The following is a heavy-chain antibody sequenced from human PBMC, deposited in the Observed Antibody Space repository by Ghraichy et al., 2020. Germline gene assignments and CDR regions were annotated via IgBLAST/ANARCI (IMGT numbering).Heavy chain of an antibody. CDR1: GFTFSSYS. D-gene: IGHD5-18*01. V-gene: IGHV3-48*04. CDR2: ISSSGSTT. J-gene: IGHJ4*02. CDR3: ARLRGYGYGYADY. Sequence: GGSLRLSCAASGFTFSSYSMNWVRQAPGKGLEWVSYISSSGSTTDYADSVKGRFTISRDNAKNSLYLQMNSLRAEDTAVYYCARLRGYGYGYADYWGQGTLVTVSS.